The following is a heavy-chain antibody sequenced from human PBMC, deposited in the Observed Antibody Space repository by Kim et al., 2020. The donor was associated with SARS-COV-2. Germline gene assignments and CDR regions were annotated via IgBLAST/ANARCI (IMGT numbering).Heavy chain of an antibody. V-gene: IGHV3-30*07. J-gene: IGHJ4*02. D-gene: IGHD3-9*01. Sequence: VKGRFTISRDNSKNTLYLQMNSLRAEDTAVYYCARGQGYDILTGYSFFDYWGQGTLVTVSS. CDR3: ARGQGYDILTGYSFFDY.